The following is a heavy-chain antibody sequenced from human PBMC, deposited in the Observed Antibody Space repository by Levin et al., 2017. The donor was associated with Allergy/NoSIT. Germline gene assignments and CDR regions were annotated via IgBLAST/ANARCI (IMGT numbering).Heavy chain of an antibody. CDR3: ARAITGTPTLPYYYYYYGMDV. V-gene: IGHV2-70*01. D-gene: IGHD1-20*01. CDR1: GFSLSTSGMC. J-gene: IGHJ6*02. CDR2: IDWDDDK. Sequence: SGPTLVKPTQTLTLTCTFSGFSLSTSGMCVSWIRQPPGKALEWLALIDWDDDKYYSTSLKTRHTISKDTSKNQVVLTVPNRDPVDTSPYYCARAITGTPTLPYYYYYYGMDVWGQGTTVTVSS.